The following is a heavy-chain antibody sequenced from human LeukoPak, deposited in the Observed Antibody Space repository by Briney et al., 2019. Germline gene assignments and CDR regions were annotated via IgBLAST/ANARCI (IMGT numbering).Heavy chain of an antibody. CDR1: GYTFTGYY. D-gene: IGHD2-2*01. CDR3: ARLYCSSTSCHLEGYYYYGMDV. CDR2: VNPNSGGT. V-gene: IGHV1-2*02. J-gene: IGHJ6*02. Sequence: ASAKVSCKASGYTFTGYYMHWVRQAPGQGLEWMGWVNPNSGGTNYAQKFQDRVTMTRDTSISTAYMELSRLRSDDTAVYYCARLYCSSTSCHLEGYYYYGMDVWGQGTTVTVSS.